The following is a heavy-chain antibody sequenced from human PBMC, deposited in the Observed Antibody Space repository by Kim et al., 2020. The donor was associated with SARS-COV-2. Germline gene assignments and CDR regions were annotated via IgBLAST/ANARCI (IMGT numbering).Heavy chain of an antibody. J-gene: IGHJ4*02. CDR3: AKAEGFTVAVMLITFYDY. CDR2: ISASGGTT. V-gene: IGHV3-23*01. CDR1: GFISSSYA. Sequence: GGSLRLFCAASGFISSSYAMRWVRQAPGKGLEWVSGISASGGTTYYADSVKGRFTISRDNSKNTLYLQMNSLRAEDTAIYYCAKAEGFTVAVMLITFYDYWGQGTLVTVAA. D-gene: IGHD3-16*01.